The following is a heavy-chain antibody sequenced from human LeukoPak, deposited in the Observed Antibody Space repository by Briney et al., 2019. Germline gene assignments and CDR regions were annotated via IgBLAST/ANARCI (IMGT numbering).Heavy chain of an antibody. J-gene: IGHJ4*02. Sequence: SQTLSLTCSVSAGSIRSDNYYWSWIRQFPGKGLEWIGYIYYSGSTYYNPSLKSRVTISLDTSKSHFSLNLNSVTAADTAIYYCARLYGSGSNYLDYWGQGTLVTVSS. CDR1: AGSIRSDNYY. CDR3: ARLYGSGSNYLDY. D-gene: IGHD3-10*01. V-gene: IGHV4-31*03. CDR2: IYYSGST.